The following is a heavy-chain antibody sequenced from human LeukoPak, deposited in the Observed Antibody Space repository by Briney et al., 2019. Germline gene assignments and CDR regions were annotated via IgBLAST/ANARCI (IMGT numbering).Heavy chain of an antibody. CDR1: GGTFSSYA. Sequence: ASVKVSCKASGGTFSSYAISWVRQAPGQGLEWMGWINPNSGGTNYAQKFQGRVTMTRDTSISTAYMELSRLRSDDTAVYYCARDPSGSYPDYWGQGTLVTVSS. CDR3: ARDPSGSYPDY. J-gene: IGHJ4*02. CDR2: INPNSGGT. V-gene: IGHV1-2*02. D-gene: IGHD1-26*01.